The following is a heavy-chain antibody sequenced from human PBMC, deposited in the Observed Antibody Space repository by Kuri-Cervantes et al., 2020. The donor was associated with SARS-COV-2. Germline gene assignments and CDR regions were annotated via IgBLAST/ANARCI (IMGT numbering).Heavy chain of an antibody. J-gene: IGHJ4*02. V-gene: IGHV3-49*03. CDR1: GFTFGDYA. CDR3: TTDILDPRYSKRLDY. D-gene: IGHD2-15*01. Sequence: GGSLRLSCTASGFTFGDYAMSWFRQAPGKGLEWVGFIRSKAYGGTTEYAASVKGRFTISRDDSKNTLYLQMNGLKTEDTAVYYCTTDILDPRYSKRLDYWGQGTLVTVSS. CDR2: IRSKAYGGTT.